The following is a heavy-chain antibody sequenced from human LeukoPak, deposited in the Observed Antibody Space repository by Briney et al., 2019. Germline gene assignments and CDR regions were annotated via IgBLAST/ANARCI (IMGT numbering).Heavy chain of an antibody. J-gene: IGHJ4*02. D-gene: IGHD6-19*01. CDR1: GSTFSSYA. V-gene: IGHV3-30-3*01. CDR2: ISYDGSNK. CDR3: ATSHGYSSGWPTYFDY. Sequence: PGGSLRLSCAASGSTFSSYAMHWVRQAPGKGLEWVAVISYDGSNKYYADSVKGRFTISRDNSKNTLYLQMNSLRAEDTAVYYCATSHGYSSGWPTYFDYWGQGTLVTVSS.